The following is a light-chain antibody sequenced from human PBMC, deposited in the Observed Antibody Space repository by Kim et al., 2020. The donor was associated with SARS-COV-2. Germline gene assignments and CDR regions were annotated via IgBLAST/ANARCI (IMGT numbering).Light chain of an antibody. V-gene: IGKV3-20*01. CDR3: QQYGGSLQT. CDR1: HSISSNY. Sequence: WSPGERATLSWRASHSISSNYLAWYQQKPGQAPTLLIYGASSRTTGIPDRFRGSGSGTDFTLIITRLEPEDFAVYYCQQYGGSLQTFGQGTKLEI. CDR2: GAS. J-gene: IGKJ2*01.